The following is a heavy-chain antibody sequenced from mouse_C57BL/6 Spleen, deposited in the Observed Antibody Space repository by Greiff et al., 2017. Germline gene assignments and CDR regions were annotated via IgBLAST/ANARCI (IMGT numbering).Heavy chain of an antibody. Sequence: VKLQQSGAELVKPGASVKLSCKASGYTFTSYWMHWVKQRPGQGLEWIGMIHPNSGSTNYNEKFKSKATLTVDKSTSTAYMQLSSLTSEDSAVYYCARKLILDYWGQGTTLTVSS. V-gene: IGHV1-64*01. CDR1: GYTFTSYW. D-gene: IGHD1-1*01. CDR3: ARKLILDY. CDR2: IHPNSGST. J-gene: IGHJ2*01.